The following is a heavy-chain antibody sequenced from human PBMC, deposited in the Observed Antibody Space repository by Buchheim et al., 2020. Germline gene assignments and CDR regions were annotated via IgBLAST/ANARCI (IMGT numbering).Heavy chain of an antibody. J-gene: IGHJ4*02. V-gene: IGHV3-33*01. D-gene: IGHD4-17*01. CDR3: ARDDYGDYACDY. Sequence: QVQLVESGGGVVQPGRSLRLSCAASGFTFSSYGMHWVRQAPGKGLEWVADIWYDGSNKYYADSVKGRFTISRDNYKKTLYLQMNSLRAEDTAVYYCARDDYGDYACDYWGQGTL. CDR2: IWYDGSNK. CDR1: GFTFSSYG.